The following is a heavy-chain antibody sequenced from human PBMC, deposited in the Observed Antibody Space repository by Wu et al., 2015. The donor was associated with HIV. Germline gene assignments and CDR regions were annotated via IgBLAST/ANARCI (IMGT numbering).Heavy chain of an antibody. D-gene: IGHD2-2*01. Sequence: QVQLVQSGAEVKKPGSSVKVSCKASGGTFSSYAISWVRQAPGQGLEWMGGIIPIFGTANYAQKFQGRVTITADESTSTAYMELSSLRSEDTAVYYCARGGLEGVYCSSTSCPWDAFDIWAKGQWSPSLQ. CDR3: ARGGLEGVYCSSTSCPWDAFDI. CDR1: GGTFSSYA. J-gene: IGHJ3*02. V-gene: IGHV1-69*01. CDR2: IIPIFGTA.